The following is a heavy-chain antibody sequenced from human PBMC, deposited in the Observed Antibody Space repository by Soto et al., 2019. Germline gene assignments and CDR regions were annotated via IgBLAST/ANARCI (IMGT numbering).Heavy chain of an antibody. CDR3: AKSRKDYATWGFLDY. J-gene: IGHJ4*02. CDR2: ISGSGDST. CDR1: GFTFSSYS. V-gene: IGHV3-23*01. D-gene: IGHD3-16*01. Sequence: EVQLLEAGGGLLQPGGSLRLSCAASGFTFSSYSMNWVRQAPGKGLEWVSAISGSGDSTYYADSVKGRFTISRDNSKNTLFLQMNSLRAEDTAVYYCAKSRKDYATWGFLDYWSQGTLVTVSS.